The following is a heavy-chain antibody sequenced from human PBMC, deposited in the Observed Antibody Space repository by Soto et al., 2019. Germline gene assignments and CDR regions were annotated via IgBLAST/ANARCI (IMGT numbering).Heavy chain of an antibody. D-gene: IGHD4-17*01. CDR3: AYGDYSYYYFYGMGV. CDR2: IIPIFGTA. V-gene: IGHV1-69*06. J-gene: IGHJ6*02. Sequence: SVKVSCKASGGTFSSYAISWVRQASGQGVEWMGGIIPIFGTANYAQKFQGRVTITADKSTSTAYMELSSLRSEDTAVYYCAYGDYSYYYFYGMGVWGQGTTVTVSS. CDR1: GGTFSSYA.